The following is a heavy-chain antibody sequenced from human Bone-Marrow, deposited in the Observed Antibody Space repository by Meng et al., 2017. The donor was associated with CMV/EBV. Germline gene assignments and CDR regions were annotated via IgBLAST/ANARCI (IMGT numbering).Heavy chain of an antibody. CDR1: GFTFSSYG. V-gene: IGHV3-33*01. D-gene: IGHD3-16*02. J-gene: IGHJ4*02. CDR3: ARDRYKDYDYVWGSYRLYTYYFDY. CDR2: IWYDGSNK. Sequence: GGSLRLSCAASGFTFSSYGMHWVRQAPGKGLEWVAVIWYDGSNKYYADSVKGRFTISRDNSKNTLYLQMNSLRAEDTAVYYCARDRYKDYDYVWGSYRLYTYYFDYWGQGTLVTVSS.